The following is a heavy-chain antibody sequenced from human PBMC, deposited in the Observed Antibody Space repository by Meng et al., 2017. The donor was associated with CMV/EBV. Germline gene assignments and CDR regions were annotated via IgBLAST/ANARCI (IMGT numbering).Heavy chain of an antibody. CDR1: GYTFTSYD. Sequence: ASVKVSCKASGYTFTSYDINWVRQATGQGLEWMGWMNPNSGNTGYAQKFQGRVTMTRNTSISTAYMELSSLRSEDTAVYYCAREGKIVVVPAATYYYYGMDVWGQGTTVTVSS. J-gene: IGHJ6*02. CDR3: AREGKIVVVPAATYYYYGMDV. V-gene: IGHV1-8*01. CDR2: MNPNSGNT. D-gene: IGHD2-2*01.